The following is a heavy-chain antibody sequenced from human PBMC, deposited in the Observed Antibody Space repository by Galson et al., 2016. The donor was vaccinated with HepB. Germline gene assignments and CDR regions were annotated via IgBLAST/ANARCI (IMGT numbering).Heavy chain of an antibody. CDR2: IKSDESWK. D-gene: IGHD5-24*01. Sequence: SLRLSCAASGIPFSISGMHWVRQAPGKGPEWVSRIKSDESWKNYADSVKGRFTISRDNAKNTLYLQMNSLRAEDTAVYYCARDGDAYNFDYWGQGTLVTVSS. V-gene: IGHV3-74*01. CDR3: ARDGDAYNFDY. CDR1: GIPFSISG. J-gene: IGHJ4*02.